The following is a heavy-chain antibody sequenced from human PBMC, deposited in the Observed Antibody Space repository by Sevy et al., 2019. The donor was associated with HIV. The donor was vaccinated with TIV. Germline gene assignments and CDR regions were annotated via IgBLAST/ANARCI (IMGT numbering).Heavy chain of an antibody. V-gene: IGHV4-39*02. CDR2: IHYSGST. D-gene: IGHD3-3*01. Sequence: SETLSLTCTVSGGSFSTSYYWGWVRQPPGKGPEWIGCIHYSGSTYYNPSLKSRVSISVYTSKNSFSLKLSSVTAADTAVYYCANMGRGYYFYFELWGQGTLVTVSS. J-gene: IGHJ4*02. CDR1: GGSFSTSYY. CDR3: ANMGRGYYFYFEL.